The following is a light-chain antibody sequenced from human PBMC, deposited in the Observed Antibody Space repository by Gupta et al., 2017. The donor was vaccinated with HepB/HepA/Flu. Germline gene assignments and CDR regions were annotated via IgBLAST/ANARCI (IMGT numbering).Light chain of an antibody. J-gene: IGKJ2*01. Sequence: DIVMIQSPDSLAVSLGERDTINCKSSQRVLYSSNNKNYLALYQQKPGQPPKLLIYWASTRESGVPDRFSGSGSGTDFTLTISSLQAEDVAVYYCQQYYSTPYTFGQGTKLEIK. V-gene: IGKV4-1*01. CDR2: WAS. CDR3: QQYYSTPYT. CDR1: QRVLYSSNNKNY.